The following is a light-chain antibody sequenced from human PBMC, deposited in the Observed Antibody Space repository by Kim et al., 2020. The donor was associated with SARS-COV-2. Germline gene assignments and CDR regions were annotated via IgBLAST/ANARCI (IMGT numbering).Light chain of an antibody. CDR1: QSVSSMY. Sequence: PGERATPSCRASQSVSSMYLAWYQQKPGQAPRLLIYGASSRATDIPDRFSGSGSGTDFTLTISRLEPEDCAVYYCQQYENSPWTFGQGTKVDIK. J-gene: IGKJ1*01. V-gene: IGKV3-20*01. CDR3: QQYENSPWT. CDR2: GAS.